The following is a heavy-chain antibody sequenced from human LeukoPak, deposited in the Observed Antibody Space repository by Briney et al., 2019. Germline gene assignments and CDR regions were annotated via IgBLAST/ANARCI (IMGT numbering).Heavy chain of an antibody. CDR2: ISSSGSTI. CDR1: GFTFSDYY. J-gene: IGHJ1*01. V-gene: IGHV3-11*04. CDR3: ARDFFGWSSLGH. D-gene: IGHD6-19*01. Sequence: SGGSLRLSCAASGFTFSDYYMSWIRQAPGKGLEWVSYISSSGSTIYYADSVKGRFTISRDNAKDSVYLQMNSLRVEDTAVYYCARDFFGWSSLGHWGQGTLVTVSS.